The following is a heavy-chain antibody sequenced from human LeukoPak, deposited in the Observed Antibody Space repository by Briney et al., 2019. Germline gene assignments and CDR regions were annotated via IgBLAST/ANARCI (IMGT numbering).Heavy chain of an antibody. D-gene: IGHD5-12*01. J-gene: IGHJ3*02. CDR2: IYYSGST. V-gene: IGHV4-59*01. Sequence: PSETLSLTCTVSGGSISSYYWSWIRQPPGKGLEWIGYIYYSGSTNYNPSLKSRVTISVDTSKNQFSLKLNSVTAADTAVYYCASIPGDIVAIWGQGTMVTVSS. CDR1: GGSISSYY. CDR3: ASIPGDIVAI.